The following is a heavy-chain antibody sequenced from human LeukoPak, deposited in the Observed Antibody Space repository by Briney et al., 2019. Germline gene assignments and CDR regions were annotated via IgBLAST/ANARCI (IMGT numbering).Heavy chain of an antibody. CDR3: ARQGSDNYFDS. V-gene: IGHV4-4*07. D-gene: IGHD2-21*01. CDR2: VSKWNT. J-gene: IGHJ4*02. Sequence: SETQSLTCILCNDFISDYYWRGLRKPGGGGGEWIRRVSKWNTNYIPSLMGRVSTSVQQSKNLFSLKLTSASAADTAVYNCARQGSDNYFDSWGLGILVTVSS. CDR1: NDFISDYY.